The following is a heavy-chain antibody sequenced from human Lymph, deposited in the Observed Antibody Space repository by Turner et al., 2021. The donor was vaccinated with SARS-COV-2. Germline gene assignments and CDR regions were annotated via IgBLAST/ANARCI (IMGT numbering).Heavy chain of an antibody. J-gene: IGHJ6*02. Sequence: EVQLVEYGGGLVQPGGSLRLSCAASGFTFSSYWMSWVRQAPGKGLEWLANIKQDGSEKYYVDSVKGRFTISRDNAKNSLYLQMNSLRADDTAVYFCARVGVRFEWSDGYHYYYAMDVWGQGTTVTVSS. V-gene: IGHV3-7*03. CDR2: IKQDGSEK. CDR1: GFTFSSYW. D-gene: IGHD3-3*01. CDR3: ARVGVRFEWSDGYHYYYAMDV.